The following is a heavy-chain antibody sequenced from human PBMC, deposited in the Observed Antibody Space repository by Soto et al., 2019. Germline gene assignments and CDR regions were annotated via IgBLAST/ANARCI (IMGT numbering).Heavy chain of an antibody. Sequence: PSETLSLTCTVSGGSISSGGYYWSWIRQHPGKGLEWIGYIYYSGSTYYNPSLKSRVTISVDTSKNQFSLKLSSVTAADTAVYYCARVLSSSWSLAFDIWGQGTMVTVS. CDR3: ARVLSSSWSLAFDI. CDR2: IYYSGST. CDR1: GGSISSGGYY. V-gene: IGHV4-31*03. D-gene: IGHD6-13*01. J-gene: IGHJ3*02.